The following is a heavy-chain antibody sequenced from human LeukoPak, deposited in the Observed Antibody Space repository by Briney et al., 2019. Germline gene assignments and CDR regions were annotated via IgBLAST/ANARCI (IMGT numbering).Heavy chain of an antibody. CDR2: ISGDGGST. D-gene: IGHD6-13*01. V-gene: IGHV3-43*02. Sequence: GGSLRLSCAASGFTFDDYAMHWVRQAPGKGLEWVSLISGDGGSTYYVDSVKGRFTISRDNSKNSLYLQMNSLRTEDTALYYCAKGIAAAGTSHFDYWGQGTLVTVSS. CDR3: AKGIAAAGTSHFDY. J-gene: IGHJ4*02. CDR1: GFTFDDYA.